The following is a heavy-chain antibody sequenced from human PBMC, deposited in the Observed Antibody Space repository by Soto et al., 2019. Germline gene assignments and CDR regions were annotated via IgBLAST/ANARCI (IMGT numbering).Heavy chain of an antibody. CDR2: IDNDGRTT. J-gene: IGHJ4*02. CDR1: GYTFRNYW. D-gene: IGHD2-21*02. Sequence: EVQLVESGGGLVQPGGSLRLSCAASGYTFRNYWMHWVRQAPGMGLVWVSRIDNDGRTTNYADSVMGRFTISRDNAKDTLYLQMDSLRAEDTDVYYCTRDVGGDSSNWGPGTLVTVSS. CDR3: TRDVGGDSSN. V-gene: IGHV3-74*01.